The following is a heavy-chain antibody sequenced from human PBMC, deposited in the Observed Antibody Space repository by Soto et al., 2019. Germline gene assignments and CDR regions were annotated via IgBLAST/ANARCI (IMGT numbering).Heavy chain of an antibody. CDR3: ARPRKRRVPGIAVAGIDY. CDR2: IYYSGST. Sequence: QVQLQESGPGLVKPSETLSLTCNVSGGSISSYYWSWIRQPPGKGLEYIGYIYYSGSTNYNPSLKSRVTISVDKSKNQFSLKLSSVTAADTAVYYCARPRKRRVPGIAVAGIDYWGQGTLVTVSS. CDR1: GGSISSYY. D-gene: IGHD6-19*01. J-gene: IGHJ4*02. V-gene: IGHV4-59*01.